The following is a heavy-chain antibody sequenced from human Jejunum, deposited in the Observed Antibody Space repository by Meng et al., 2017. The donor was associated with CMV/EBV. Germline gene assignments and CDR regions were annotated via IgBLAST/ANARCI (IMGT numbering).Heavy chain of an antibody. V-gene: IGHV4-4*07. J-gene: IGHJ4*02. D-gene: IGHD2-21*02. CDR1: GVSIRSYY. Sequence: QGELQESGPGLVKPSETLSLICTVSGVSIRSYYWSWIRLPAGKGLEWIGRIYTSGSTNYNPSLKSRVTMSLDTPKNQFSLKLTSVTAADTALYFCARDGGLDCGGDCYFDHWGQGILVTVSS. CDR3: ARDGGLDCGGDCYFDH. CDR2: IYTSGST.